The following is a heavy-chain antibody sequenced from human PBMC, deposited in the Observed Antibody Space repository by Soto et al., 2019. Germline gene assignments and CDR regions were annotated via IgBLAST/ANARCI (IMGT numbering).Heavy chain of an antibody. CDR1: GCSINSSSYY. V-gene: IGHV4-39*01. Sequence: ASGTPSPTRTVSGCSINSSSYYWGWVRQPPGEGVEWIGSIYYSGSTYYNPSLKSRVTISVDTSKNQFSLKLSSVTAADTAVYYCARPGRGSNKEDYYYYGMDVWGQGTTVTVSS. D-gene: IGHD3-16*01. J-gene: IGHJ6*02. CDR3: ARPGRGSNKEDYYYYGMDV. CDR2: IYYSGST.